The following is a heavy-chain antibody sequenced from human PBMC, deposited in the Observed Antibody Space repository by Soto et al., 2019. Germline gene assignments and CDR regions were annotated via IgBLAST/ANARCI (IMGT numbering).Heavy chain of an antibody. CDR1: GVSITSSDW. D-gene: IGHD3-10*01. CDR2: IYHSGST. J-gene: IGHJ5*02. CDR3: ATRPSGLGSSLFS. Sequence: QVQLQESGPGLVKPSGTLSLTCDVSGVSITSSDWWTWVRQSPEKGLEWIGEIYHSGSTKYSPSLGSRVSISIGNSKRQLSLTMKSVTAAYTAVYYCATRPSGLGSSLFSWGQGTLVTVSS. V-gene: IGHV4-4*02.